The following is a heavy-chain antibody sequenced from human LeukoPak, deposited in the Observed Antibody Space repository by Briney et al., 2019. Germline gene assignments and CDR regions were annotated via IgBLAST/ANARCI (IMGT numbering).Heavy chain of an antibody. CDR3: ARDGGGPVD. J-gene: IGHJ4*02. V-gene: IGHV3-7*01. D-gene: IGHD4-23*01. CDR1: GFTFRNSW. CDR2: IKQEGTEK. Sequence: GGSLRLSCAASGFTFRNSWMSWVRQAPGKGLEWVANIKQEGTEKNYVDSVKGRFTISRDNARNSLYLQMNSLRAEDTAVYYCARDGGGPVDWGQGTLVTVSS.